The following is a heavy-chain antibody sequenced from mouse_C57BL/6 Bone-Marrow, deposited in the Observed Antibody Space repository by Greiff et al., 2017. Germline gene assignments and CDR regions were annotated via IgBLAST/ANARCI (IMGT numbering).Heavy chain of an antibody. V-gene: IGHV1-81*01. J-gene: IGHJ3*01. CDR3: ARLRVYYYGSSFAWFAY. Sequence: QVHVKQSGAELARPGASVKLSCKASGYTFTSYGISWVKQRTGQGLEWIGEIYPRSGNTYYNEKFKSKATLTADKSSSTAYMELRSLTSEDSAVYFCARLRVYYYGSSFAWFAYWGQGTLVTVSA. CDR1: GYTFTSYG. CDR2: IYPRSGNT. D-gene: IGHD1-1*01.